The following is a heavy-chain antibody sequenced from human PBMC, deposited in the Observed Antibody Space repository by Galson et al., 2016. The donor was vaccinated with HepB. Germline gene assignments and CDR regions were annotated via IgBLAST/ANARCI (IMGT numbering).Heavy chain of an antibody. J-gene: IGHJ3*02. CDR3: VRDCTGGTCKFAGYDAFDI. CDR2: IYHSGDT. Sequence: SPGQGLEWIGEIYHSGDTNYNPSLKSRATMSVDTSRNQFSLSLSSVTAADTAVYYCVRDCTGGTCKFAGYDAFDIWGQGTTVTVSS. V-gene: IGHV4-4*02. D-gene: IGHD2-8*02.